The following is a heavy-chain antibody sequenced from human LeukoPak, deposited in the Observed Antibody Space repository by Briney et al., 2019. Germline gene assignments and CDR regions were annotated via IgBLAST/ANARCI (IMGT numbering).Heavy chain of an antibody. Sequence: ASVKVSCKASGYTFTGYYMHWVRQAPGQGLEWMGWINPNSGGTNYAQKFQGWVTMTRDTSISTAYMELSRLRSDDTAVYYCARRSMVRGVTTYYFDYWGQGTLVTVSS. CDR2: INPNSGGT. D-gene: IGHD3-10*01. CDR1: GYTFTGYY. CDR3: ARRSMVRGVTTYYFDY. J-gene: IGHJ4*02. V-gene: IGHV1-2*04.